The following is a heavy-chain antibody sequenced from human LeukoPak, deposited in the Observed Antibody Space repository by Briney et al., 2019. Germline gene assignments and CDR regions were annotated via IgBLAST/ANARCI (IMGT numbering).Heavy chain of an antibody. V-gene: IGHV1-8*02. Sequence: ASVKVSCKASGYTFTGYYMHWVRQAPGQGLEWMGWMNPNSGNTGYAQKFQGRVTMTRNTSITTAYMELRSLKSDDTAVYCAREDYYGSGSFSNWLDPWGQGTLVTVSS. J-gene: IGHJ5*02. D-gene: IGHD3-10*01. CDR2: MNPNSGNT. CDR1: GYTFTGYY. CDR3: AREDYYGSGSFSNWLDP.